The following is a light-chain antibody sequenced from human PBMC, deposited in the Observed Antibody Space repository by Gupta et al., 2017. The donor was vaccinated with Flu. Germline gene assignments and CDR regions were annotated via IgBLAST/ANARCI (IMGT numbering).Light chain of an antibody. CDR2: GAS. V-gene: IGKV3-15*01. J-gene: IGKJ2*01. CDR1: QSVGSS. Sequence: PATLSVSPGERATLSCRASQSVGSSLAWYQQRPGQVPRLLIYGASTGATGIPARISGSGSGTEFTLTISSLQPEDFAVYSCQQYDDWPYTFGQGTKLEIK. CDR3: QQYDDWPYT.